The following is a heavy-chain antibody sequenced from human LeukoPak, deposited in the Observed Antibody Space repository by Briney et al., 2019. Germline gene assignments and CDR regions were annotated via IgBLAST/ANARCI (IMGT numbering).Heavy chain of an antibody. CDR2: IVPSGGST. CDR3: EYDDGGAFNV. D-gene: IGHD1-1*01. Sequence: GASVKVSCKASGHTFISNYIHWVRQAPGQGLEWMGLIVPSGGSTFYAHKFQGRVSMTSDTSTSTAYIELGSLGSEDTAVYYCEYDDGGAFNVWGQGTMLTVSA. J-gene: IGHJ3*01. V-gene: IGHV1-46*01. CDR1: GHTFISNY.